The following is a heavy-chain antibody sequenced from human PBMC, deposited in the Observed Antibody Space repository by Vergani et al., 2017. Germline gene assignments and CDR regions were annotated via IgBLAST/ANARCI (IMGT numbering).Heavy chain of an antibody. CDR3: AKKRCSSTSCHGTDFDY. D-gene: IGHD2-2*01. Sequence: EVQLLESGGGLVQPGGSLRLSCAASGFTFSSYAMSWVRQAPGKGLEWVSAISGSGGSTYYAYSVKGRFTISRDNSKNTLYLQMNSLRAEDTAVYYCAKKRCSSTSCHGTDFDYWGQGALVTVSS. J-gene: IGHJ4*02. CDR2: ISGSGGST. V-gene: IGHV3-23*01. CDR1: GFTFSSYA.